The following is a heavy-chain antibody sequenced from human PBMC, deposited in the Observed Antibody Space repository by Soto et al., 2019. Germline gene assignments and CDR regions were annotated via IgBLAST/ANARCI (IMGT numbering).Heavy chain of an antibody. V-gene: IGHV3-23*01. Sequence: EAHLLETGGGLVQPGGPLRLACAASGFTFSNYAMNWVRHAPGKGLEWVSIIGGCGQYAFYADSVKGRFTFSRDNSKNRVYLEISNLRAEDTDTYSCAKGGISQIYGMDAWGPGTTVIVSS. CDR1: GFTFSNYA. CDR2: IGGCGQYA. CDR3: AKGGISQIYGMDA. D-gene: IGHD6-13*01. J-gene: IGHJ6*02.